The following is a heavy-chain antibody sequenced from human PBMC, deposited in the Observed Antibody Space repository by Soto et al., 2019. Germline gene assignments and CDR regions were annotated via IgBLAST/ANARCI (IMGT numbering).Heavy chain of an antibody. J-gene: IGHJ3*02. CDR3: ATWAFNDAFDI. CDR1: GYTFTSYD. V-gene: IGHV1-8*01. Sequence: ASAEVSYNASGYTFTSYDINWVRQATGQGLEWMGWMNPNSGNTGYAQKFQGRVTMTRNTSISTAYMELSSLRSEDTAVYYCATWAFNDAFDIWGQGTMVTVS. CDR2: MNPNSGNT. D-gene: IGHD3-3*02.